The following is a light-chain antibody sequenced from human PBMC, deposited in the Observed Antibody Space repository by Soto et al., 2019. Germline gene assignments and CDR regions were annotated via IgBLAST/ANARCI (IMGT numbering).Light chain of an antibody. CDR2: DVS. Sequence: QSGLTQPRSASGSPGQSVTISCNGTSSDVGGYNYVSWYQQHPGKAPKLMIYDVSQRPSGVPDRFSGSKSGNTASLTVSGLQAEDEADYYCSSYAGAHIVFGTGTKVTVL. CDR1: SSDVGGYNY. J-gene: IGLJ1*01. CDR3: SSYAGAHIV. V-gene: IGLV2-8*01.